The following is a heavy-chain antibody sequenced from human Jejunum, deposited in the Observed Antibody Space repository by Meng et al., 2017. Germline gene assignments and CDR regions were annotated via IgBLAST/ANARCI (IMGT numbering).Heavy chain of an antibody. V-gene: IGHV1-2*06. D-gene: IGHD4-23*01. CDR3: ARDYGGNSGYFHH. CDR1: GSTSPAYY. J-gene: IGHJ1*01. CDR2: INPNSGVT. Sequence: VQLWLSGFEVNRPGAALNVSCKSSGSTSPAYYMHWVRPAPGQGLWWMGRINPNSGVTNYAQKFQGRVTVTRDTSISTAYMEVNGLRSDDTAVYYCARDYGGNSGYFHHWGQGTLVTVSS.